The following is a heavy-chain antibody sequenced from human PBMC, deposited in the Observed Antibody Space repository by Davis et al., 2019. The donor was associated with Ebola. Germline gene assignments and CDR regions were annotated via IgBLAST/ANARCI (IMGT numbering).Heavy chain of an antibody. J-gene: IGHJ4*02. V-gene: IGHV1-18*04. CDR1: GYTFTSYG. Sequence: AASVKVSCKASGYTFTSYGISWVRQAPGQGLEWMGWISAYNGNTNYAQKLQGRVTMATDTSTSTAYMELRSLRSDDTAVYYCASVSSSGDFDYWGQGTLVTVSS. D-gene: IGHD6-6*01. CDR2: ISAYNGNT. CDR3: ASVSSSGDFDY.